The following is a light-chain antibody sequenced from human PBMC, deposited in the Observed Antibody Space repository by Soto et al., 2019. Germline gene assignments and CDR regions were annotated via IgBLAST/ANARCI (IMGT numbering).Light chain of an antibody. CDR2: DNN. CDR1: NIGVKS. Sequence: SYELTQPPSLSVAPGQTARVTCGGNNIGVKSVHWYQQRPGQAPVLVVYDNNDRPSGIPERFSGSNSGNTATLTISRVEAEDEADYYCQVWDGTTDNLYVFGTGTKVTVL. V-gene: IGLV3-21*02. CDR3: QVWDGTTDNLYV. J-gene: IGLJ1*01.